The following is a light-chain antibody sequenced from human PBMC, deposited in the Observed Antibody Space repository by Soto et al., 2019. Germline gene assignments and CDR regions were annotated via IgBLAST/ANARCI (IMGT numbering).Light chain of an antibody. CDR1: QSVSSN. CDR3: QHYKSWPPIT. V-gene: IGKV3-15*01. CDR2: GAS. Sequence: EIVMTQSPATLSVSPGERATLACRASQSVSSNLAWYQQKPGQAPRLLIYGASTRATGIPARFSGSGSGAEFTLTISSLQSEDFAIYYCQHYKSWPPITFGQGKRLEIK. J-gene: IGKJ5*01.